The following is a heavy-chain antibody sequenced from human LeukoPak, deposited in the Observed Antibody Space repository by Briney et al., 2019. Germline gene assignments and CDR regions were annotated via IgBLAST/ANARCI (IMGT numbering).Heavy chain of an antibody. D-gene: IGHD5-24*01. CDR3: ARNRDDYNGGAFDI. V-gene: IGHV4-59*01. J-gene: IGHJ3*02. CDR2: IFYTGTT. CDR1: GGSISRDY. Sequence: SETLSLTCTVSGGSISRDYWSWIRQPPGKGPEWIGYIFYTGTTNYNPSLKTRVSISVDTSKNQFSLKLSSVTAADTAVYYCARNRDDYNGGAFDIWGQGTMVTVSS.